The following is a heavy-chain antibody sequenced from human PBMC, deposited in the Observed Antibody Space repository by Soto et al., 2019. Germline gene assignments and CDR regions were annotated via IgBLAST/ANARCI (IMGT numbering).Heavy chain of an antibody. V-gene: IGHV3-7*01. J-gene: IGHJ4*02. CDR1: GLTFSSYW. CDR3: ARLSQQRRWY. CDR2: IKEDGSEE. D-gene: IGHD3-3*02. Sequence: EVQLVESGGGLVQSGGSLRLSCAASGLTFSSYWMSWVRQAPGKGLEWVANIKEDGSEEDYVDSVKCRFTIFTITRDNAKNSVCLQMNSLRAEDTAVYYCARLSQQRRWYWGQGTLVTVSS.